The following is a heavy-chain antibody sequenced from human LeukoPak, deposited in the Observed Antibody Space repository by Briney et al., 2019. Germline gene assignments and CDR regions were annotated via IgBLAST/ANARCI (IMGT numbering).Heavy chain of an antibody. J-gene: IGHJ4*02. CDR2: ISWDGGST. D-gene: IGHD6-19*01. Sequence: PGGSLRLSCAASGFTFDDYTMHWVRQAPGKGLEWVSLISWDGGSTYYADSVKGRFTISRDNSKNSLYLQMNSLRTEDTALYYCAKDRAIAVAGYFDYWGQGTLVTVSS. CDR3: AKDRAIAVAGYFDY. V-gene: IGHV3-43*01. CDR1: GFTFDDYT.